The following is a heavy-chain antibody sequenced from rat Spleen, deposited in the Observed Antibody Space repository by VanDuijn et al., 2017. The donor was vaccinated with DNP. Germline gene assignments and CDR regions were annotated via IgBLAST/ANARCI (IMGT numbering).Heavy chain of an antibody. V-gene: IGHV5-19*01. J-gene: IGHJ2*01. CDR3: AARAPGDYYYGGYFDY. D-gene: IGHD1-6*01. CDR2: ISPSGANI. Sequence: EVQLVESGGGLVQPGRSLKLSCAASEFTFSNSDVAWVRQAPTRGLEWGASISPSGANIYYRDSVRGRFTISRDIPKSPLYLQMDSLRSEDTATYYCAARAPGDYYYGGYFDYWGQGVMVTVSS. CDR1: EFTFSNSD.